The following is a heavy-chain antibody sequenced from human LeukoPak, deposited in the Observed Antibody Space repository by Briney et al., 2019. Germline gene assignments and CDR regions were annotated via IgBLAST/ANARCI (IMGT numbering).Heavy chain of an antibody. D-gene: IGHD3-9*01. CDR2: ISGSGGST. CDR3: AKDPGSTLRYFDWLLPYFDY. CDR1: GFTFSSYG. V-gene: IGHV3-23*01. Sequence: GGPLRLSCAASGFTFSSYGMSWVRQAPGKGLEWVSAISGSGGSTYYADSVKGRFTISRDNSKNTLYLQMNSLRAEDTAVYYCAKDPGSTLRYFDWLLPYFDYWGQGTLVTVSS. J-gene: IGHJ4*02.